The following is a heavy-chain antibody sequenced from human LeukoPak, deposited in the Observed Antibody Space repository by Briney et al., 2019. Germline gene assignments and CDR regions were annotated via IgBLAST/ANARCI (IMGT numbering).Heavy chain of an antibody. CDR3: ARDPTGSRFDY. Sequence: GGSLRLSCADSGITFSSYSMNWVRQAPGKGLEWVSTISSSSYIYYADSVKGRFTISRDNAKNSLYLQMNSLRAEDTAVYYCARDPTGSRFDYWGQGTLVTVSS. CDR2: ISSSSYI. J-gene: IGHJ4*02. CDR1: GITFSSYS. D-gene: IGHD3-10*01. V-gene: IGHV3-21*01.